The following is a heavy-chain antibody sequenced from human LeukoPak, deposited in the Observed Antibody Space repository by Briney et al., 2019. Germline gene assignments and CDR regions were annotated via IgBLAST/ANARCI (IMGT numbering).Heavy chain of an antibody. J-gene: IGHJ5*02. CDR2: IYYSGST. Sequence: GSLRLSCAASGFTFSDYYMSWIRQPPGKGLEWIGYIYYSGSTNYNPSLKSRVTISVDTPKNQFSLKLSSVTAADTAVYYCARLVDEGWFDPWGQGTLVTVSS. D-gene: IGHD5-12*01. CDR1: GFTFSDYY. CDR3: ARLVDEGWFDP. V-gene: IGHV4-59*08.